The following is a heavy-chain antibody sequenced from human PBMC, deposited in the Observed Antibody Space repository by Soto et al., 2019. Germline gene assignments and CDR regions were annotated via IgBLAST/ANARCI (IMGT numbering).Heavy chain of an antibody. J-gene: IGHJ4*02. CDR1: GFTFSDYA. V-gene: IGHV3-30*18. CDR2: VSHDGRNT. Sequence: GGSLRLSCAASGFTFSDYAMHWVRQAPGKGLEWVAVVSHDGRNTHYADSVKGRFTISRDSSKNTLYLQMNSLRAEDTAVYYCAKNPGYYYDSTGYHFDYWGQGTLVTSPQ. D-gene: IGHD3-22*01. CDR3: AKNPGYYYDSTGYHFDY.